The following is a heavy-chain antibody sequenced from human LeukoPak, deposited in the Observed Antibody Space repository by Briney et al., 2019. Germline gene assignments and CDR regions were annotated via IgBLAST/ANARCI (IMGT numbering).Heavy chain of an antibody. CDR2: ISAYNGDT. J-gene: IGHJ5*02. CDR1: GYTFNSHG. V-gene: IGHV1-18*04. CDR3: ARDPSNTSGWKTWFDP. Sequence: ASVKVSCKASGYTFNSHGISWVRQAPGQGLEWMGWISAYNGDTNYAQKFQGRVTLTTDRTTSTAYLELRSLRSDDTAVYYCARDPSNTSGWKTWFDPWGQGTLVTVSS. D-gene: IGHD6-19*01.